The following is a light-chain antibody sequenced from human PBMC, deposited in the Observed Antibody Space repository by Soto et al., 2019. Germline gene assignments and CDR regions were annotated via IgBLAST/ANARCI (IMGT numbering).Light chain of an antibody. CDR1: SSDVGAYNY. CDR2: DVS. Sequence: QSALTQPASVSGSPGQSITISCTGASSDVGAYNYVSWYQQHPGKAPKLMIFDVSNRPSGVSNRFSASKSGNTASLTISGIQAEDDADYYCSSYTSSSTVVFGGGTKVTVL. J-gene: IGLJ2*01. CDR3: SSYTSSSTVV. V-gene: IGLV2-14*01.